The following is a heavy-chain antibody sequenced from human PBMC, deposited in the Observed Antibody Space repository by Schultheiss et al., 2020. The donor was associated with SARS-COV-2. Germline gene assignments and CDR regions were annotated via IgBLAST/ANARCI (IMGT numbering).Heavy chain of an antibody. CDR2: IYHSGST. D-gene: IGHD2-15*01. CDR1: GGSISSGSYF. J-gene: IGHJ6*02. CDR3: ASGYCSGGSCYGVYYYYGIDV. V-gene: IGHV4-61*02. Sequence: SETLSLTCTVSGGSISSGSYFWSWIRQPAGKGLEWIGRIYHSGSTNYNPSLKSRVTISVDTSKNQFSLKLSSVTAADTAVYYCASGYCSGGSCYGVYYYYGIDVWGQGTTVTVSS.